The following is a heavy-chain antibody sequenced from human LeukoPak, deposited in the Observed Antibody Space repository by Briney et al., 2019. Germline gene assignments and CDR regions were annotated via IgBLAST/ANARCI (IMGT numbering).Heavy chain of an antibody. CDR2: IYPGVSYT. D-gene: IGHD4-11*01. CDR3: ATMSAMTTRENYYSYGMDV. CDR1: GYSFTSYW. Sequence: GESLKFSCKGSGYSFTSYWIGWVRQMPGKGLKWMGIIYPGVSYTRYSPSFQGQVTISADKSISTAYLQWSSLKASDTAMYYCATMSAMTTRENYYSYGMDVWGQGTTVTVSS. V-gene: IGHV5-51*01. J-gene: IGHJ6*02.